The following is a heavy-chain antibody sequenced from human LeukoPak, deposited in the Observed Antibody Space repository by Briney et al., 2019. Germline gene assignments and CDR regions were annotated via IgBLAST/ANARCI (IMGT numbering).Heavy chain of an antibody. CDR3: ARGLAIPVFGGNYYYGMDV. V-gene: IGHV4-59*08. CDR2: ISYTGST. J-gene: IGHJ6*02. D-gene: IGHD3-10*01. Sequence: PSETLSLTCTISGGSIGGDHWSWIRQAPGEGLEWIGYISYTGSTSYNPPLRSRVTISLNTPENQFSLRLTSVTAADTAVYYCARGLAIPVFGGNYYYGMDVWGQGTTVTVSS. CDR1: GGSIGGDH.